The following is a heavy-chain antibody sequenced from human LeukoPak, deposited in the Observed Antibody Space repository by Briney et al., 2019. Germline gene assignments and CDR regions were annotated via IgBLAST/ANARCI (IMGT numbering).Heavy chain of an antibody. Sequence: ASVKVSCKASGGTFSSYAISWVRQAPGQGLEWMGRIIPILGIANYAQKFQGRVTITAGKSTSTAYMELSSLRSEDTAVYYCARDQGLAGANNYYYGMDVWGQGTTVTVSS. D-gene: IGHD1-26*01. CDR1: GGTFSSYA. CDR2: IIPILGIA. J-gene: IGHJ6*02. V-gene: IGHV1-69*04. CDR3: ARDQGLAGANNYYYGMDV.